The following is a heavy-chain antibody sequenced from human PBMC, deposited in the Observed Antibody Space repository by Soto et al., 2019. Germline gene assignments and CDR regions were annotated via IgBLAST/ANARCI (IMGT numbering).Heavy chain of an antibody. V-gene: IGHV3-30*18. Sequence: LSCAASGFTFSSYGMHWVRQAPGKGLEWVAVISYDGSNKYYADSVKGRFTTSRDNSKNTLYLQMNSLRAEDTAVYYCAKDWRSYRYYFDYWGQGTLVTVSS. CDR2: ISYDGSNK. J-gene: IGHJ4*02. CDR1: GFTFSSYG. D-gene: IGHD1-26*01. CDR3: AKDWRSYRYYFDY.